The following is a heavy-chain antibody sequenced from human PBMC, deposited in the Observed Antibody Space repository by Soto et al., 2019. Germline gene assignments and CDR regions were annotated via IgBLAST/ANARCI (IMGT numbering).Heavy chain of an antibody. D-gene: IGHD3-16*01. V-gene: IGHV3-48*01. Sequence: EVQLVESGGDLVQPGGSVRLSCAASGFTFSSYSMTWVRQAPGKGLEWVSYISNSGITIHYADSVRGRFTISRDNDKNSMYLQMNSLGVEDTALYYCATARVRGIENDFYMWGQGTMVTVSS. CDR2: ISNSGITI. CDR1: GFTFSSYS. CDR3: ATARVRGIENDFYM. J-gene: IGHJ3*02.